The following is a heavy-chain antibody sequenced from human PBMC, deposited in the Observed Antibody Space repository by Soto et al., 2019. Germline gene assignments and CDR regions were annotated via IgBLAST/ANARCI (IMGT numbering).Heavy chain of an antibody. J-gene: IGHJ6*03. V-gene: IGHV1-3*01. D-gene: IGHD2-2*01. CDR1: GYTFTSYA. CDR2: INAGNGNT. Sequence: QVQLVQSGAEVKKPGASVKVSCKASGYTFTSYAMHWVRQAPGQRLEWMGWINAGNGNTKYSQKFQGRVTITRDTSASTAYMELSSLRSEDTAVYYCAGAGCSSTSCYGFYMDVWGKGTTVTVSS. CDR3: AGAGCSSTSCYGFYMDV.